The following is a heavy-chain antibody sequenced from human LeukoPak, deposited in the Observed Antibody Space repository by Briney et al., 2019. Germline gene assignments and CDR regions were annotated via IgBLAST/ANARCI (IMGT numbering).Heavy chain of an antibody. CDR1: GFTFSSYE. Sequence: PGGSLRLSCAASGFTFSSYEVNWVRQAPGKGLEWVSYISSSGSTIYYADSVKGRFTISRDNAKNSLYLQMNSLRAEDTAVYYCASIGYCSGGSCQDAFDIWGQGTMVTVSS. CDR3: ASIGYCSGGSCQDAFDI. D-gene: IGHD2-15*01. V-gene: IGHV3-48*03. CDR2: ISSSGSTI. J-gene: IGHJ3*02.